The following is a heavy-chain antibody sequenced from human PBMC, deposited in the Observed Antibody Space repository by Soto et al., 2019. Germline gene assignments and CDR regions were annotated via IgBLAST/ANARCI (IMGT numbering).Heavy chain of an antibody. CDR2: IYTSGST. CDR3: AKCRGGDYREYYFDY. V-gene: IGHV4-38-2*02. Sequence: SDTLSFTCTVSGYSLNSGFFWGLIRHPPWKGLEWIGRIYTSGSTNYNPSLKSRVTMSVDTSKNQFSLKLSSVTAADTAVYYCAKCRGGDYREYYFDYWGLGTLVTVSS. D-gene: IGHD3-10*01. J-gene: IGHJ4*02. CDR1: GYSLNSGFF.